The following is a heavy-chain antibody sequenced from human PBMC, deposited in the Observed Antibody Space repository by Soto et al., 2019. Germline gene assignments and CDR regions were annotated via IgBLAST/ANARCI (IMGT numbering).Heavy chain of an antibody. CDR3: AKRTGWNDPFDY. Sequence: GSLRLSCEASGFTFSSYSMNWVRQAPGKGLEWVSSISSRASYMYYADSVKGRFTISRDNAKNSVSLQMHSLRAEDTAVYYCAKRTGWNDPFDYSGQGPHVTVSS. V-gene: IGHV3-21*01. CDR2: ISSRASYM. CDR1: GFTFSSYS. D-gene: IGHD1-1*01. J-gene: IGHJ4*02.